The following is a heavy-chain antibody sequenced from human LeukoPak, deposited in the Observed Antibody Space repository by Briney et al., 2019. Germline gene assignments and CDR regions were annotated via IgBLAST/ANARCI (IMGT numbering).Heavy chain of an antibody. CDR3: ARELDAGSELLWFGELRY. CDR2: ISYDGSNK. Sequence: PGRSLRLSCAASGFTFSSYAMHWVRQAPGKGLGWGAVISYDGSNKYYADSVKGRFTISRDNSRNTLYLQMNSLRAEDTAVYYCARELDAGSELLWFGELRYWGQGTLVTVSS. J-gene: IGHJ4*02. CDR1: GFTFSSYA. D-gene: IGHD3-10*01. V-gene: IGHV3-30*04.